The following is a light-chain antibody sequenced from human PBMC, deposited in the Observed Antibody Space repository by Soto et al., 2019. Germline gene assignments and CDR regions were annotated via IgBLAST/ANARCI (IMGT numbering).Light chain of an antibody. J-gene: IGKJ4*01. V-gene: IGKV3-20*01. CDR3: QQYGNSPLA. Sequence: MVIAQSPGTLFLKPGERATLACRASQSVRSSYFAWYQQKPGQAPRLLIFGASTRAPGIPVRFSGSGSGTDLTLSISTLELEGFALFYCQQYGNSPLAFGGGTKVDIK. CDR1: QSVRSSY. CDR2: GAS.